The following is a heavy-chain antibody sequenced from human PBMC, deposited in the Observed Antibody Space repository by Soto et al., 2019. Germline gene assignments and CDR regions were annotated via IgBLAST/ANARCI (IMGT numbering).Heavy chain of an antibody. CDR1: GGSISSPNFY. CDR3: PREPRLLRWFVALNA. Sequence: QVQLQESGPGLVKPAQTLSLTCTVSGGSISSPNFYWSWIRQHPGKGLEWIGHIYYNGTTYYNPTLKSRVSIAVDTSKNQFSLKLSSVTAADTAVYYCPREPRLLRWFVALNAWGRGTLVTVSS. V-gene: IGHV4-31*03. CDR2: IYYNGTT. D-gene: IGHD3-10*01. J-gene: IGHJ5*02.